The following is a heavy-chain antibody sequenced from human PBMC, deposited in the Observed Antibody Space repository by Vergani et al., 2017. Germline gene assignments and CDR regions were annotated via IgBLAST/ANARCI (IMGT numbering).Heavy chain of an antibody. CDR3: ARRSGIGYDIFSGTQYVFDF. CDR2: IYRTGRT. V-gene: IGHV4-38-2*01. J-gene: IGHJ4*02. CDR1: GFSIDNGYY. Sequence: QVQLQESGPGLVKPSETLSLTCAVSGFSIDNGYYWDWIRQPPGKGLEWIGSIYRTGRTHFNPSLKSRVTIAVDTSNNHFSLRLNSLTAADTAVYYCARRSGIGYDIFSGTQYVFDFWGQGTLVTVSS. D-gene: IGHD3-9*01.